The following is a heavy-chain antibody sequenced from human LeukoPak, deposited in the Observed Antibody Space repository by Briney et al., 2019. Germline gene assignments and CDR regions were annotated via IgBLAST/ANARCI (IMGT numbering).Heavy chain of an antibody. J-gene: IGHJ6*03. CDR1: GGSISSYY. Sequence: PSETLSLTCTVSGGSISSYYWSWIRQPAGKGLEWIGRIYTSGSTNYNPSLKSRVTMSVDTSKNQFSLKLSSVTAADTAVYYCARERIPGRAHYYYYMDVWGKGTTVTISS. CDR2: IYTSGST. V-gene: IGHV4-4*07. CDR3: ARERIPGRAHYYYYMDV.